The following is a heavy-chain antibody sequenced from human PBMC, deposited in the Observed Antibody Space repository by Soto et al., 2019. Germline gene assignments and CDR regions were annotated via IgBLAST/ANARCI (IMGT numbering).Heavy chain of an antibody. Sequence: QVQLVQSGAEVKKPGASVKVSCKASGYTFTSYDINWVRQATGQGLEWMGWMNPNSGNTGYAQKFQGRVTMTRTPSISTAYMELRSLRGEDTAVYYCASGMTPRGMDVWGQGTTVTVSS. CDR2: MNPNSGNT. V-gene: IGHV1-8*01. CDR3: ASGMTPRGMDV. CDR1: GYTFTSYD. J-gene: IGHJ6*02.